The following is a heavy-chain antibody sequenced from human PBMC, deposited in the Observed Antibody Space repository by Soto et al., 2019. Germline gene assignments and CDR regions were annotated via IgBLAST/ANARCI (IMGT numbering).Heavy chain of an antibody. CDR2: INSDGSST. Sequence: GGSLRLSCAASGFTFSSYWMHWVRQAPGKGLVWVSRINSDGSSTSYADSVKGRFTISRDNAKNKLYLQMNSLRAEDTAVYYCARDVAYYDILTGYSPLYYYYMDVWGKGTTVTVSS. D-gene: IGHD3-9*01. J-gene: IGHJ6*03. CDR3: ARDVAYYDILTGYSPLYYYYMDV. CDR1: GFTFSSYW. V-gene: IGHV3-74*01.